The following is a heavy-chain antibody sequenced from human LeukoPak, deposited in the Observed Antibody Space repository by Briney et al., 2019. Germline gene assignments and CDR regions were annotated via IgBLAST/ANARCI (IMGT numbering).Heavy chain of an antibody. CDR1: GGSFSGYY. CDR3: ARETTSSWYDLCYYYGMDV. D-gene: IGHD6-13*01. V-gene: IGHV4-34*01. CDR2: INHSGST. J-gene: IGHJ6*02. Sequence: PSETLSLTCAVYGGSFSGYYWSWIRQPPGKGLEWIGEINHSGSTNYNPSLKSRVTISVDTSKNQFSLKLSSVTAADTAVYYCARETTSSWYDLCYYYGMDVWGQGTTVTVSS.